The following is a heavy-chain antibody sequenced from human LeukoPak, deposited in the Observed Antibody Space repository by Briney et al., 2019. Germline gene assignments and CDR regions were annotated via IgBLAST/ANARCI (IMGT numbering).Heavy chain of an antibody. V-gene: IGHV4-39*01. Sequence: SETLSLTCTVSGGAISSSSYYWGWIRQPPGKGLEWIGSIFYSGSTYYNPSLKSRVTMSADTSKNQFSLKLSSVTAADTAMYYCGRHQTMYYGMDVWGQGTAVTVSS. CDR1: GGAISSSSYY. J-gene: IGHJ6*02. D-gene: IGHD4/OR15-4a*01. CDR2: IFYSGST. CDR3: GRHQTMYYGMDV.